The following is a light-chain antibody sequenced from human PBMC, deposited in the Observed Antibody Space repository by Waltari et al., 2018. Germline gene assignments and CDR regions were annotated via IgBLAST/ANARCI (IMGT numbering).Light chain of an antibody. Sequence: QAVVTQEPSLTVSPGGPGTLTGGCSPGAVTRGRYPYWFQQKPGQAPRTLIYDTSNKDSWTPARFSGSLLVGKAALALSGAQPEDEADYYCLLTYSGVRVFGGGTKLTVL. J-gene: IGLJ3*02. CDR2: DTS. CDR3: LLTYSGVRV. V-gene: IGLV7-46*01. CDR1: PGAVTRGRY.